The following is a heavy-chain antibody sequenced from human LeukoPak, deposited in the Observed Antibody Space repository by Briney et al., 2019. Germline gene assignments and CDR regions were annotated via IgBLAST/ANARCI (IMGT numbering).Heavy chain of an antibody. J-gene: IGHJ5*02. Sequence: SQTLSLTCTVSGGSISSCGYYWSWIRQHPGKGLEWIGYIYYSGSTYYNPSLNSRLIISVDTSKNQFSLKLSSVTAADTAVYYCARGAPGVADWFDPWGQGTLVTVSS. CDR1: GGSISSCGYY. CDR2: IYYSGST. V-gene: IGHV4-31*03. CDR3: ARGAPGVADWFDP. D-gene: IGHD6-19*01.